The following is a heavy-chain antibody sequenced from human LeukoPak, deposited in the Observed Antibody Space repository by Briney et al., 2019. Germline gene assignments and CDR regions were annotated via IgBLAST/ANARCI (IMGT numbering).Heavy chain of an antibody. J-gene: IGHJ5*02. D-gene: IGHD6-6*01. V-gene: IGHV4-59*08. CDR2: IYYSGST. CDR1: GGSISNYY. Sequence: SETLSLICNVSGGSISNYYWTWIRQPPGKGLEWIGYIYYSGSTNYNPSLKSRVTISVDTSKNQFSLKLSSVTAADTAVYYCARWQYTISSGWFDPWGQGTLVTVSS. CDR3: ARWQYTISSGWFDP.